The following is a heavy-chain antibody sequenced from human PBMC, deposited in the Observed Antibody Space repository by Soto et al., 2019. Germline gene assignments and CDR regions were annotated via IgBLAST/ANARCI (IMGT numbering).Heavy chain of an antibody. CDR3: ARDQARGLPTYNDY. J-gene: IGHJ4*02. Sequence: ASVKVSCKASAYTFTSYGISWVRQAPGQGLEWMGWISAYNGNTNYAQKLQGRVTMTTDTSTSTAYMELRSLRSDDTAVYYCARDQARGLPTYNDYWGQGTLVTVSS. D-gene: IGHD1-1*01. CDR2: ISAYNGNT. V-gene: IGHV1-18*04. CDR1: AYTFTSYG.